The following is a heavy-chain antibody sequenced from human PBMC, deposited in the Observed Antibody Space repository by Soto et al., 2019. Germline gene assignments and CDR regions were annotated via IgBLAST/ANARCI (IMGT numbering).Heavy chain of an antibody. CDR3: AKDWGSDIVVVAATKGVGAFDI. V-gene: IGHV3-23*01. Sequence: EVQLLESGGGLVQPGGSLRLSCAASGFTFSSYAMSWVRQAPWKGLEWVSAISGSGGSTYYADSGKGRFTISRDNSKNTLYLQMNSLRAEDTAVYYCAKDWGSDIVVVAATKGVGAFDIWGQGTMVTVSS. J-gene: IGHJ3*02. CDR2: ISGSGGST. CDR1: GFTFSSYA. D-gene: IGHD2-15*01.